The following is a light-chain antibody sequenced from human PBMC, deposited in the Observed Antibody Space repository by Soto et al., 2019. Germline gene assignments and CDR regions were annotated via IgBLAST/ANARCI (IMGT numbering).Light chain of an antibody. CDR1: SSNIGAGYD. CDR2: GNS. Sequence: QSVLTQPPSVFGTPGQRVTISCTGSSSNIGAGYDVHWYQQLPGTAPKLLIYGNSNRPSGVPDRFSGSKSGTSASLAITGLQAEDEADYYCQSYDSSLRRVFGTGTQVTVL. V-gene: IGLV1-40*01. CDR3: QSYDSSLRRV. J-gene: IGLJ1*01.